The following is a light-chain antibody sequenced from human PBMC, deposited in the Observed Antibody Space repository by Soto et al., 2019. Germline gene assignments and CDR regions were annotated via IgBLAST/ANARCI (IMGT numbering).Light chain of an antibody. CDR3: QHLYGYPLT. J-gene: IGKJ4*01. Sequence: DIQLTQSPSFLSASVGDRVTITCRASPGISSYLAWYQQTPGKAPKLLIYSASTLQSGVPSRFSGSGSGTEFTLTISSLQPEDFATYYCQHLYGYPLTFGGGTKVEIK. CDR2: SAS. V-gene: IGKV1-9*01. CDR1: PGISSY.